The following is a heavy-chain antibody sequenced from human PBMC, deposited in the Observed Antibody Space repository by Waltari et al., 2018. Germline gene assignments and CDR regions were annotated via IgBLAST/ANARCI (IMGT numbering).Heavy chain of an antibody. CDR3: ARDRAYCGGDCYDGNYMDV. Sequence: QLQLQESGPGLVKPSETLSLTCTVSGGSISSSSYYWGWIRQPPGKGLEWIGSIYYSGSTYYNPALKSRVTISVDTSKNQFSLKLSSVTAADTAVYYCARDRAYCGGDCYDGNYMDVWGKGTTVTISS. V-gene: IGHV4-39*07. D-gene: IGHD2-21*01. CDR1: GGSISSSSYY. CDR2: IYYSGST. J-gene: IGHJ6*03.